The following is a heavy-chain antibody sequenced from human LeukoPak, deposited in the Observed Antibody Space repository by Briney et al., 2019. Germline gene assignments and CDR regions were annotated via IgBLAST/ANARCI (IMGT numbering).Heavy chain of an antibody. J-gene: IGHJ4*02. D-gene: IGHD3-22*01. Sequence: SETLSLTCTVSGGSISSSDYYWGWIRQPPGKGLEWIGSIYYSGRTYYNPSLKSRVTISVDTSKSQFSLNLNSVTAADTAVYYCARHRASSRGGSGYSQGGFDYWVQGTLVTVSS. CDR1: GGSISSSDYY. V-gene: IGHV4-39*01. CDR3: ARHRASSRGGSGYSQGGFDY. CDR2: IYYSGRT.